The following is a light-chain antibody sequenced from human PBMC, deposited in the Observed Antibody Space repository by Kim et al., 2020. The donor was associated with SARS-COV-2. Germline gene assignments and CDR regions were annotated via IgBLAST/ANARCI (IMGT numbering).Light chain of an antibody. CDR2: RND. CDR3: TAWDSSLSGRV. Sequence: GQRVTISCSGGSSNIGNNCVYWYQQLPGTAPKLLIYRNDQRPSGVPDRFSGSTSGTSASLAISGLRSEDEADYYCTAWDSSLSGRVFGGGTKLTVL. V-gene: IGLV1-47*01. CDR1: SSNIGNNC. J-gene: IGLJ3*02.